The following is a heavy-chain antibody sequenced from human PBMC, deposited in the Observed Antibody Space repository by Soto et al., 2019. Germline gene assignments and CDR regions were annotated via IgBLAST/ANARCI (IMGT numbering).Heavy chain of an antibody. CDR3: ARGLYDSSGYYSSEN. Sequence: QVQLQQWGAGLLKPSETLSLTCAVYGGSFSGYYWSWIRQPPGKGLEWIGEINHSGSTNYNPSLKSRVTISVDTSKNQFALKLSSVTAADTAVYYCARGLYDSSGYYSSENWGQGTLVTVSS. J-gene: IGHJ4*02. D-gene: IGHD3-22*01. CDR2: INHSGST. V-gene: IGHV4-34*01. CDR1: GGSFSGYY.